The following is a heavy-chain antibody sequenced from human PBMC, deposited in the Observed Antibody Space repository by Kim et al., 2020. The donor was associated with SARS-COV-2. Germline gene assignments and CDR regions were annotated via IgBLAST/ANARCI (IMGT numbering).Heavy chain of an antibody. CDR3: ARQAAAGTYYYYYGMDV. V-gene: IGHV4-39*01. D-gene: IGHD6-13*01. Sequence: LKSRVTISVDTYKSQFSLKLSSVTAADTAVYYCARQAAAGTYYYYYGMDVWGQGTTVTVSS. J-gene: IGHJ6*02.